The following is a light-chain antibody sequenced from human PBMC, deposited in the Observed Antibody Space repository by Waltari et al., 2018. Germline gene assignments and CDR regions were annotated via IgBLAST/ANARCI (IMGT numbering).Light chain of an antibody. V-gene: IGKV3-20*01. CDR2: AAF. J-gene: IGKJ4*01. CDR1: QDCAGSC. Sequence: CKASQDCAGSCGTWYHKKPGKALSVCIYAAFARAPGVQDRVSGSGSGSDFTLTISRLEPEDSAVYYCQQYDGSVVTFGGGTKVEIK. CDR3: QQYDGSVVT.